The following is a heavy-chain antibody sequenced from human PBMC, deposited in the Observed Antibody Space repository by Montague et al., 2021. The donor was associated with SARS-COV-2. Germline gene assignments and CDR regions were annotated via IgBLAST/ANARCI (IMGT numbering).Heavy chain of an antibody. V-gene: IGHV3-7*01. D-gene: IGHD3-22*01. Sequence: SLRLSCAASRFTFGNYWMTWVRQAPGKGLEWVANIKYDGSEKYYVDSXXGRFTISRDNAKNSLYLQMNSLRAEDTAVYYCARESHSSGYQCFEIWGQGTMVTVSS. CDR3: ARESHSSGYQCFEI. CDR2: IKYDGSEK. CDR1: RFTFGNYW. J-gene: IGHJ3*02.